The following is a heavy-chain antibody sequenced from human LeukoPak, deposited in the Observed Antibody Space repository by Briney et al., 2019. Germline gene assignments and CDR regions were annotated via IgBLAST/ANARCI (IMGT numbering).Heavy chain of an antibody. V-gene: IGHV3-48*01. CDR2: ISSSSSTI. CDR1: GFTFSSYS. D-gene: IGHD6-19*01. J-gene: IGHJ4*02. CDR3: ARDESVEGDY. Sequence: GGSLRLSCAASGFTFSSYSMNWVRQAPGKGLEWVSYISSSSSTIYYADSVKGRFTISRDNAKNSLYLQMNSLRAEDTAVYYCARDESVEGDYWGQGTLVTVSS.